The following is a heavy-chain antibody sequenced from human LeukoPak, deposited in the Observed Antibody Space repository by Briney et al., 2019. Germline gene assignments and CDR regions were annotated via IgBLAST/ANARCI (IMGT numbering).Heavy chain of an antibody. Sequence: GGSLRLSCAASGFTFREYGMHWVRQAPGKGLEWGAVIWYDGTNKNYAESVKGRFTISRDNSKNTLFLQMDSLRAEDTAVYYCARASDYDSGGYYIGGTFDYWGQGTLVTVSS. CDR2: IWYDGTNK. V-gene: IGHV3-33*01. CDR1: GFTFREYG. D-gene: IGHD3-22*01. J-gene: IGHJ4*02. CDR3: ARASDYDSGGYYIGGTFDY.